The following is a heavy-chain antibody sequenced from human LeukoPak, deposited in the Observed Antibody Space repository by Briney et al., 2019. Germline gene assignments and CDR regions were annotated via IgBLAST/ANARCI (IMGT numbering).Heavy chain of an antibody. V-gene: IGHV4-34*01. CDR2: INHGGST. CDR3: ARVTMVRGIIGFWYFDL. J-gene: IGHJ2*01. Sequence: SETLSLTCAVYGGSFSGYYWSWIRQPPGKGLEWIGEINHGGSTNYNPSLKSRITMSVDTSKNQFSLKLSSVTAADTAVYYCARVTMVRGIIGFWYFDLWGRGTLVTVSS. CDR1: GGSFSGYY. D-gene: IGHD3-10*01.